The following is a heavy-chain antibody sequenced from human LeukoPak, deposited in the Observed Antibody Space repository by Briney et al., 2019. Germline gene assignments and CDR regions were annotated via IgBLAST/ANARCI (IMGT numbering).Heavy chain of an antibody. CDR3: ALRRGGCSGGTCYQYFDY. CDR2: ISSSSDTI. J-gene: IGHJ4*02. Sequence: PGGSLRLSCAASGFTFSDYRVNWVRQAPGKGLEWVSYISSSSDTIYYADSVKGRFTISRDNAKNSLYLQMNSLRAEDTAVYYCALRRGGCSGGTCYQYFDYWGQGTLVTVSS. D-gene: IGHD2-15*01. CDR1: GFTFSDYR. V-gene: IGHV3-48*01.